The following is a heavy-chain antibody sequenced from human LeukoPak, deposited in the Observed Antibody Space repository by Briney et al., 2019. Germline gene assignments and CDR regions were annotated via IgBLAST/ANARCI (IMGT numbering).Heavy chain of an antibody. Sequence: PGGSLRLSCAASGFTFSSYWMHWVRQAPGKGPVWVSRINSDGSSTSYADSVKGRFTISRDNAKNTLYLQMNSLRAEDTAVYYCARADKDYYGMDVWGQGTTVTVSS. V-gene: IGHV3-74*01. CDR2: INSDGSST. J-gene: IGHJ6*02. D-gene: IGHD2-15*01. CDR3: ARADKDYYGMDV. CDR1: GFTFSSYW.